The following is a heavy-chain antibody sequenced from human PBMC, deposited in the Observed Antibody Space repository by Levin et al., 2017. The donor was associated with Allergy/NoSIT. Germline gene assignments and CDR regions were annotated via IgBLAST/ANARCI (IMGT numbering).Heavy chain of an antibody. CDR1: GGSISSSSKY. Sequence: SETLSLTCTVSGGSISSSSKYCGWVRQPPGKGLEWIASDYYSGSTYYNPSLKSRVTISVDTSKRQVSLRVNSVTAADPAVYYCATGAEGFDHWCQGTLVTVSS. CDR2: DYYSGST. V-gene: IGHV4-39*07. J-gene: IGHJ4*02. CDR3: ATGAEGFDH.